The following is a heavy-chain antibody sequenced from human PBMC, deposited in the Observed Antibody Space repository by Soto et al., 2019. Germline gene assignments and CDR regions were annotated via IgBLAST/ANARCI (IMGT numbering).Heavy chain of an antibody. J-gene: IGHJ4*02. D-gene: IGHD3-10*01. V-gene: IGHV1-58*01. CDR2: IVVGPGDT. Sequence: MQLVQSGPEVKKPGTSVKVSCKASGFTFTSSSVQWVRQARGRGLEWMGWIVVGPGDTKYAQKFHERVTVHRDMSTITAYMEASSLRAEDTAVYYCAAARGSLWGQGTLVTVSS. CDR1: GFTFTSSS. CDR3: AAARGSL.